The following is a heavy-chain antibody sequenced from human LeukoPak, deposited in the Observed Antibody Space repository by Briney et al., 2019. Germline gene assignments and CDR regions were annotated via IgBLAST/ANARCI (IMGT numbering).Heavy chain of an antibody. V-gene: IGHV3-21*01. CDR1: GFTFSSYS. CDR2: ISSSGTYI. CDR3: ARNGGNSGFDY. J-gene: IGHJ4*02. D-gene: IGHD4-23*01. Sequence: GGSLRLSCAASGFTFSSYSMNWVRQAPGKGLEWVSFISSSGTYIYYADSMKGRFTISRANAKNSLYLQMNSLRAEDTAVYYCARNGGNSGFDYWGQGTLVTVSS.